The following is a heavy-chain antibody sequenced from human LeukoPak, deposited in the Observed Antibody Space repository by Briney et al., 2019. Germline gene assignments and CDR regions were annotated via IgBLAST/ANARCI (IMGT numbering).Heavy chain of an antibody. CDR1: GGSISSYY. D-gene: IGHD1-26*01. V-gene: IGHV4-4*07. Sequence: SETLSLTCTVSGGSISSYYWSWIRQPAGKGLEWIGRIYTSGSTNYNASLKSRVSMSVDTSKNQFSLKLSSVTAADTTVFYCARENSGSYREFDYWGQGTLVTVSS. CDR3: ARENSGSYREFDY. J-gene: IGHJ4*02. CDR2: IYTSGST.